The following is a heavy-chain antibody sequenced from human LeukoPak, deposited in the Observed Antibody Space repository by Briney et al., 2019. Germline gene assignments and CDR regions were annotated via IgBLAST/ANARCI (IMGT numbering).Heavy chain of an antibody. J-gene: IGHJ5*02. D-gene: IGHD6-6*01. CDR2: INHSGST. Sequence: PSETLSLTCAVYGGSFSGYYWSWLRQPPGKGLEWIGEINHSGSTNYNPSLKSRVTISVDTSKNQFSLKLSSVTAADTAVYYCARKIAPHYGNWFDPWGQGTLVTVSS. CDR3: ARKIAPHYGNWFDP. V-gene: IGHV4-34*01. CDR1: GGSFSGYY.